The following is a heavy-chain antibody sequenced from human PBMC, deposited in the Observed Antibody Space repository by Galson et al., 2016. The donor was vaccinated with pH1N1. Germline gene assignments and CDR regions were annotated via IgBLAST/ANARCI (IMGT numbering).Heavy chain of an antibody. CDR1: GGSISSGGYY. CDR2: IYYSGST. CDR3: ARGQFAELFNYFDY. J-gene: IGHJ4*02. D-gene: IGHD3-10*01. Sequence: TLSLTCTVSGGSISSGGYYWSWIRQHPGKGLEWIGYIYYSGSTYYNPSPKSRVTISVDTSKNQFSLKLSSVTAADTAVYYCARGQFAELFNYFDYWGQGTLVTVSS. V-gene: IGHV4-31*03.